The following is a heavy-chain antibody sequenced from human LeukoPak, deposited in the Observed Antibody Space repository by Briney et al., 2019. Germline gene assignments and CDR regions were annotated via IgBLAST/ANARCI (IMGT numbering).Heavy chain of an antibody. D-gene: IGHD2-2*01. CDR1: GGTFSSYA. Sequence: SVKVSCKASGGTFSSYAISWVRQAPGQGLEWMGGIIPIFGTANYAQKFQGRVTITADESTSTAYMELSSLRSEDTAVYYCARVFGGGYCSGTSCRGYFDYWGQGTLVTVSS. J-gene: IGHJ4*02. CDR3: ARVFGGGYCSGTSCRGYFDY. CDR2: IIPIFGTA. V-gene: IGHV1-69*13.